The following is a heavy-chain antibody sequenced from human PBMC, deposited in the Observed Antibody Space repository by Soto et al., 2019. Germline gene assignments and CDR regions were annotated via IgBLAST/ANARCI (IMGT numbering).Heavy chain of an antibody. J-gene: IGHJ5*02. CDR1: GCTFSSYT. V-gene: IGHV1-69*04. CDR3: ARDLFGDYDIFTGSTPGFDP. D-gene: IGHD3-9*01. CDR2: IIPILGIA. Sequence: ASVKVSCKASGCTFSSYTISWVRQAPGQGLEWMGRIIPILGIANYAQKFQGRVTITADKSTSTAYMELSSLRSEDTAVYYCARDLFGDYDIFTGSTPGFDPLGQGTLVTVSS.